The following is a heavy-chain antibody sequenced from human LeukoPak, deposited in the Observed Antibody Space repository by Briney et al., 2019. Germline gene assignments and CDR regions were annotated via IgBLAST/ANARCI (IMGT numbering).Heavy chain of an antibody. J-gene: IGHJ4*02. CDR1: GFTFSNYW. D-gene: IGHD2-15*01. Sequence: GGSLRLSCAASGFTFSNYWMSWVRQAPGKGLEWVANIKEDGSEKDYVDSVKGRFTISRDNAKNSLFLQMNSLRAEDTAVYYCARDHSLDCWGQGTLVTVSS. CDR2: IKEDGSEK. CDR3: ARDHSLDC. V-gene: IGHV3-7*03.